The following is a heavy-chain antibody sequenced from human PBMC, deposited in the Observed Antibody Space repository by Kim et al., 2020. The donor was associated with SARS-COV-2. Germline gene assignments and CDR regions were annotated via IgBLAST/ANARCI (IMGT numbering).Heavy chain of an antibody. V-gene: IGHV3-30*04. D-gene: IGHD1-26*01. CDR1: GFTFSSYA. J-gene: IGHJ4*02. Sequence: GGSLRLSCAASGFTFSSYAMHWVRQAPGKGLEWVAVISYDGSNKYYADSVKGRFTISRDNSKNTLYLQMNSLRAEDTAVYYCARDSWSTWSPDEKVGTSGFDYWGQGTLVTVSS. CDR2: ISYDGSNK. CDR3: ARDSWSTWSPDEKVGTSGFDY.